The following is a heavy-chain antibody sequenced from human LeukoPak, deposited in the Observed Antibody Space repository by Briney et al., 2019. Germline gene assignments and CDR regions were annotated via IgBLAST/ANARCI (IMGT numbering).Heavy chain of an antibody. Sequence: ASLKVSCKASGYTFTGYYMHWGRQAPGQRIEWMGCIKPNSGGTNYAQKFQGRVTMTRDTSISTAYMELSRLRSDDTAVYYCASPIYSNSHDYYYMDVWGKGTTVTVSS. V-gene: IGHV1-2*02. CDR1: GYTFTGYY. CDR2: IKPNSGGT. CDR3: ASPIYSNSHDYYYMDV. J-gene: IGHJ6*03. D-gene: IGHD4-11*01.